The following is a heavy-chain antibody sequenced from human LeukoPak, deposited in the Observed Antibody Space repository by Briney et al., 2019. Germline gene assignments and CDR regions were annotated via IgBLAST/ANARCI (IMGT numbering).Heavy chain of an antibody. Sequence: SETLSLTCTVSGGSISSSSYYWGWIRQPPGKGLEWIGSIHYSGSTYYNPSLKSRVTISVDTSKNQFSLKLSSVTAADTAVYYCARVNGKIAADTNWFDPWGQGTLVTVSS. CDR3: ARVNGKIAADTNWFDP. V-gene: IGHV4-39*07. CDR2: IHYSGST. J-gene: IGHJ5*02. D-gene: IGHD6-13*01. CDR1: GGSISSSSYY.